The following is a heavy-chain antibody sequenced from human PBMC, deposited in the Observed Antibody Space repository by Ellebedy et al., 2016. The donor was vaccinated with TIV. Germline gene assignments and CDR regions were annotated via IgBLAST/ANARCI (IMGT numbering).Heavy chain of an antibody. D-gene: IGHD3-22*01. CDR3: ARGYYDSSGYTPDWYFDL. Sequence: AASVKVSCKASGGTFNSYAISWVRQAPGQGLEWMGGIIPIFGTANYAQKFQGRVTITADESTSTAYLELSSLRSEDTAVYFCARGYYDSSGYTPDWYFDLWGRGTLVTVSS. CDR1: GGTFNSYA. J-gene: IGHJ2*01. CDR2: IIPIFGTA. V-gene: IGHV1-69*13.